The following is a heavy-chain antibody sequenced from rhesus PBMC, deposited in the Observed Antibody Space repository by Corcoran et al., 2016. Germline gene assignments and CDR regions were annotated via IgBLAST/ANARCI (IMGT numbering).Heavy chain of an antibody. CDR3: ATGGRSGLDV. CDR2: IGGNSEST. J-gene: IGHJ5-2*02. CDR1: GGSISGYY. V-gene: IGHV4-165*02. D-gene: IGHD1-44*02. Sequence: QVQLEESGPGLVKPSETLSLTCAVSGGSISGYYWNWIRQPPGKGLEWIGYIGGNSESTDYRPSLKSRVTISTATSKNQLSLRLSSVTVADTAVYYCATGGRSGLDVWGRGVLVTVSS.